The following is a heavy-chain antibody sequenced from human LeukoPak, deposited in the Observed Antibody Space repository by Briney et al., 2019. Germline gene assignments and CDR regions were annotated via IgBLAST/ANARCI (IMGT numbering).Heavy chain of an antibody. Sequence: SQTLSLTCTVSGGTISSGSYYWSWIRQPAGKGLEWIGRIYTSGSTNYNPSLKSRVTISLDRSKNQFSLKLSSVTAADTAVYYCASEYTLSSSSLGAFDIWGQGTMVTVSS. V-gene: IGHV4-61*02. J-gene: IGHJ3*02. CDR1: GGTISSGSYY. D-gene: IGHD6-6*01. CDR2: IYTSGST. CDR3: ASEYTLSSSSLGAFDI.